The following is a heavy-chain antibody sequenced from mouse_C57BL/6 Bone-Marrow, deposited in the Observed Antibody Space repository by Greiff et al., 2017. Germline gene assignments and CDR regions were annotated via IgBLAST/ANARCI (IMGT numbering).Heavy chain of an antibody. V-gene: IGHV14-4*01. CDR3: TTTVYCDIPGAY. Sequence: EVQLQQSGAELVRPGASVKLSCTASGFNIKDDYMHWVKQRPEQGLEWIGWIDPENGDTEYASKFQGKATITADTSSNTAYLQLSSLTSEDTAVYYCTTTVYCDIPGAYWGQGTLVTVSA. CDR2: IDPENGDT. CDR1: GFNIKDDY. J-gene: IGHJ3*01. D-gene: IGHD2-4*01.